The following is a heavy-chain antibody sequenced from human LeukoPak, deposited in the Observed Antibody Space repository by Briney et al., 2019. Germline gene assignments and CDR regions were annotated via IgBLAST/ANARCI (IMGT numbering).Heavy chain of an antibody. V-gene: IGHV2-5*01. D-gene: IGHD5-12*01. CDR2: YYSYHDK. Sequence: SGPTLVKPTSALTLTCTFSEFARRTTGVRVGWMRQPPGKVVEWLAFYYSYHDKPYRPSLMSRLTITKDTSKNHVVLTMTNMDPVDTATYYCAHMGPYNGYDSPYSFDYWGQGTLVTVSS. CDR1: EFARRTTGVR. CDR3: AHMGPYNGYDSPYSFDY. J-gene: IGHJ4*02.